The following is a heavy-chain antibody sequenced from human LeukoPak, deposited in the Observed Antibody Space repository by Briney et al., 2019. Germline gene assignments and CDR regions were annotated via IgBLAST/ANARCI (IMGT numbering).Heavy chain of an antibody. CDR2: ISNDGSGE. J-gene: IGHJ3*01. D-gene: IGHD2-8*01. Sequence: GGSLRLSCTASGFTFNMHAMHWVRQAPGKGLEWVAVISNDGSGEYYADSVRGRFPISRDNFKNTLFLQMNSLRPEDTAIYYCAKARHCTTATCASAAFDAWGQGTMVTVSS. V-gene: IGHV3-30-3*01. CDR3: AKARHCTTATCASAAFDA. CDR1: GFTFNMHA.